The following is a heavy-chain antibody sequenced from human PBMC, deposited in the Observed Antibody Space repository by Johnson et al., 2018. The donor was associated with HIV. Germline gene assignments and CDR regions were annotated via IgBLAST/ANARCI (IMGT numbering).Heavy chain of an antibody. V-gene: IGHV3-20*04. Sequence: VQLVESGGGVVRPGGSLRLSCAASGFTFDDYGMSWVRQAPGKGLEWVSGINWNGGSTGYADSVKGRFPISRANAKNSLYLQMNSLRAEDTALYYCARGFSSSSSSWKGAFDIWGQGTMVTVSS. CDR1: GFTFDDYG. CDR3: ARGFSSSSSSWKGAFDI. CDR2: INWNGGST. D-gene: IGHD6-13*01. J-gene: IGHJ3*02.